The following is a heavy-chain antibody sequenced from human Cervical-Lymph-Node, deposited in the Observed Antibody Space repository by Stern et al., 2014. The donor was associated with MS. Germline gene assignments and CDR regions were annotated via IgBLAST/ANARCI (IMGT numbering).Heavy chain of an antibody. Sequence: VQLWQSGAEVKKPGASVKVSCNVAGHPLSALAMHWLRQLPTKGLEWMGRINPEDGETVYAQQFQGRLTMTPENSKHTAYLTLPALRAEDTAVYYCATDRGVKWGPGTLVTVSS. J-gene: IGHJ4*02. CDR3: ATDRGVK. D-gene: IGHD3-10*01. V-gene: IGHV1-24*01. CDR1: GHPLSALA. CDR2: INPEDGET.